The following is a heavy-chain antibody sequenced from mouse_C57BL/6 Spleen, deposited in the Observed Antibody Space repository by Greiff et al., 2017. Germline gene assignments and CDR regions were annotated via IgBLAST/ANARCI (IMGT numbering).Heavy chain of an antibody. J-gene: IGHJ4*01. CDR3: ARGDYDGYYHYAMDY. Sequence: QVQLKQPGAELVKPGASVKMSCKASGYTFTSYWITWVKQRPGQGLEWIGDIYPGSGSTNYNEKFKSKATLTVDTSSSTAYMQLSSLTSEDSAVYYCARGDYDGYYHYAMDYWGQGTSVTVSS. CDR1: GYTFTSYW. D-gene: IGHD2-3*01. V-gene: IGHV1-55*01. CDR2: IYPGSGST.